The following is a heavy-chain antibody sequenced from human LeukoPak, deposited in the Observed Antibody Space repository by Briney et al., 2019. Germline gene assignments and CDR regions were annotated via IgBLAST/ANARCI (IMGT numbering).Heavy chain of an antibody. J-gene: IGHJ4*02. CDR1: GYTFTSYA. D-gene: IGHD3-22*01. V-gene: IGHV1-18*01. CDR3: ARGLPPRRNYDSSGYYSYYFDY. Sequence: ASVKVSCKASGYTFTSYAINWVRQAPGQGLEWMGWISGYNGHTKYAQKFQGRVTMTTDTSTSTAYMELRSLTSDDTAVFYCARGLPPRRNYDSSGYYSYYFDYWGQGTLVTVSS. CDR2: ISGYNGHT.